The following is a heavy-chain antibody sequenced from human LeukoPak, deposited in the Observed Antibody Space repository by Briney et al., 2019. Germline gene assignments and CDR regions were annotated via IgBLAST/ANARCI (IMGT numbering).Heavy chain of an antibody. D-gene: IGHD6-13*01. CDR3: ARGRRIEAAGFYYFDY. Sequence: PGGSLRLSCAPSGGNFSSYSMNWVRQAPGKGLEWVSSISSSSSYIYYAGSVKGRFTISRDNAKNSLYLQMNSLRAEDRAGYYCARGRRIEAAGFYYFDYWGQGTLVTVSS. CDR1: GGNFSSYS. CDR2: ISSSSSYI. J-gene: IGHJ4*02. V-gene: IGHV3-21*01.